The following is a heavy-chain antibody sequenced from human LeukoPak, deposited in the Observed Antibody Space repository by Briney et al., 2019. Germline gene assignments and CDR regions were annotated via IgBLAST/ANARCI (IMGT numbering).Heavy chain of an antibody. CDR1: GFTFFTYS. D-gene: IGHD3-3*01. J-gene: IGHJ4*02. CDR2: ISYDGSKE. CDR3: ARGVTEDTGVAQFDS. Sequence: GGSLRLSCAASGFTFFTYSVHWVRQAPGEGLEWVAVISYDGSKEYYADSVKGRLTISRDNSKDTLYLQMNSLRPDDTAVYYCARGVTEDTGVAQFDSWGQGTLVSVSS. V-gene: IGHV3-30*04.